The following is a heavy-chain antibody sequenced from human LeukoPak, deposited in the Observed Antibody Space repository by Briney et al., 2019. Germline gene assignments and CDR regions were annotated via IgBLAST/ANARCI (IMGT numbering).Heavy chain of an antibody. J-gene: IGHJ4*02. CDR3: AKALYVWGSYRNSYYFDY. V-gene: IGHV3-23*01. Sequence: PGGSLSLSCAASGFTFSSYAMSWVRQAPGKGLEWVSAISGSGGSTYYADSVKGRFTISRDNSKNTLYLQMNSLRAEDTAVYYCAKALYVWGSYRNSYYFDYWGQGTLVTVSS. CDR1: GFTFSSYA. D-gene: IGHD3-16*02. CDR2: ISGSGGST.